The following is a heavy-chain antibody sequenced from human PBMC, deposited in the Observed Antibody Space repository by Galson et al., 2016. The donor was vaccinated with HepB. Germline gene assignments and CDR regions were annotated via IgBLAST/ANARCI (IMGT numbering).Heavy chain of an antibody. CDR3: ATGISVAGKYYYYYMDV. J-gene: IGHJ6*03. CDR2: IYYSGST. D-gene: IGHD6-19*01. CDR1: GDSISSLEYY. Sequence: SETLSLTCIVSGDSISSLEYYWGWIRQPPGRGLEWIGSIYYSGSTSYNPSLESRVTISVDTSKNQSSLRLSTVTAADTAVYYGATGISVAGKYYYYYMDVWGKGTPVTVSS. V-gene: IGHV4-39*01.